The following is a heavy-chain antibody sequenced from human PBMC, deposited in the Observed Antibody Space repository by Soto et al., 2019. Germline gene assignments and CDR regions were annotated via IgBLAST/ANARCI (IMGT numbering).Heavy chain of an antibody. CDR1: GYTFTAFY. CDR3: ARDPMRYCYNLGH. CDR2: INPNNGGT. V-gene: IGHV1-2*04. D-gene: IGHD2-15*01. J-gene: IGHJ1*01. Sequence: SVKASCKASGYTFTAFYIHWVRQAPGQALERMRWINPNNGGTSYAQNFQGLSTITRATSISTAYRGLSRLTYDDTTVYYCARDPMRYCYNLGHWGQG.